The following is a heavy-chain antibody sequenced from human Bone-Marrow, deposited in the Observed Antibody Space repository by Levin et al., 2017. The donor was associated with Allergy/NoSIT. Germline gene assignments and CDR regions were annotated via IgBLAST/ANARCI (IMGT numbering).Heavy chain of an antibody. V-gene: IGHV4-31*11. D-gene: IGHD4-17*01. J-gene: IGHJ4*02. CDR2: ISYSGST. CDR1: GGAITSDDFY. CDR3: ARHHYGDFTWWYFDF. Sequence: SQTLSPTCAVSGGAITSDDFYWSWIRQHPGRGLEWIGHISYSGSTYYNPSLKSRTVMSVDTSKNYFSLKLTSVTVADTAVHFAARHHYGDFTWWYFDFWGPGYLVTVYS.